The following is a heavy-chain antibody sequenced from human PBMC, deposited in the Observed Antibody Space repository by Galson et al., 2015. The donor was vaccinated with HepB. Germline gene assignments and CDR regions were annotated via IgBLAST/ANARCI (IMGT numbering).Heavy chain of an antibody. CDR1: GFIFRRHA. D-gene: IGHD3-16*01. CDR3: VKEGSWFGGDWFDP. V-gene: IGHV3-23*01. J-gene: IGHJ5*02. Sequence: SLRLSCAGSGFIFRRHAMAWLRQAPGKGLEWVSGINGRGSTRSYSDAVKGRFSISRDNSKDTVFLQMDNLRAEDTAVYYCVKEGSWFGGDWFDPWGQGALVTVS. CDR2: INGRGSTR.